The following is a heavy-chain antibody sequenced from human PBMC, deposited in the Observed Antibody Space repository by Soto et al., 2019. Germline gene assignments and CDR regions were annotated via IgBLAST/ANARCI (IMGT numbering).Heavy chain of an antibody. Sequence: PGGSLRLSCAASGFTFSSYWMSWVRQAPGKGLEWVANIKQDGSEKYYVDSVKGRFTISRDNAKNSLYLQMNSLRAEDTAVYYCARDFSGSFPGMDVWGQGTTVTVSS. V-gene: IGHV3-7*01. D-gene: IGHD3-22*01. J-gene: IGHJ6*02. CDR3: ARDFSGSFPGMDV. CDR1: GFTFSSYW. CDR2: IKQDGSEK.